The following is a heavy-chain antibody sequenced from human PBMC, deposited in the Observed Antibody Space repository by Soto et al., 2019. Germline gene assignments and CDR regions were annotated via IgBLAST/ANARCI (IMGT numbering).Heavy chain of an antibody. D-gene: IGHD3-10*01. CDR2: IAPSDSYT. CDR3: ASPGGSGCYYDAFDI. CDR1: GYSFTSCW. Sequence: GASLKISCKGSGYSFTSCWIRWVRQMPGKGLEWMGRIAPSDSYTNYSPSFHGHVTISADKSISTAYLQWSSLKASDTAMYYCASPGGSGCYYDAFDIWGQGTMVTVSS. V-gene: IGHV5-10-1*01. J-gene: IGHJ3*02.